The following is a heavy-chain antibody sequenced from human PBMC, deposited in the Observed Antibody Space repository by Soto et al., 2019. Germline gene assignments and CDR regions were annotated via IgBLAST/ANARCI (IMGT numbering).Heavy chain of an antibody. J-gene: IGHJ6*02. CDR2: ISGSGGST. D-gene: IGHD2-2*01. CDR1: GFTFSSYA. Sequence: PGGSLRLSCAASGFTFSSYAMSWVRQAPGKGLEWVSAISGSGGSTYYADSVKGRFTISRDNSKNTLYLQMNSLRAEDTAVYYCAKEGGVVVPAAVYYYYYGMDVWGQGTTVTVSS. V-gene: IGHV3-23*01. CDR3: AKEGGVVVPAAVYYYYYGMDV.